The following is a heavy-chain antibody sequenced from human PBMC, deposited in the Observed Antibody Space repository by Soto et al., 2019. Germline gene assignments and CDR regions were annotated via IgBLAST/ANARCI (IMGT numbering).Heavy chain of an antibody. D-gene: IGHD3-22*01. CDR1: GFTFSSYA. Sequence: GGSLRLSCAASGFTFSSYAMSWVRQAPGKGLEWVSAISGSGGSTYYADSVKGRFTISRDNSKNTLYLQMNSLRAEDTAVYYCAKGPGGGYYNNDWYFDLWGRGTLVTVSS. J-gene: IGHJ2*01. V-gene: IGHV3-23*01. CDR2: ISGSGGST. CDR3: AKGPGGGYYNNDWYFDL.